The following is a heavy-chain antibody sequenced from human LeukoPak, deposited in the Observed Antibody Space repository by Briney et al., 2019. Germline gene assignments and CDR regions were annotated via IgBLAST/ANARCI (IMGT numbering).Heavy chain of an antibody. J-gene: IGHJ3*02. CDR3: ARDLISGPGAFDI. Sequence: SETLSLTCTVSGGSISSYYWSWIRQPPGKGLEWIGYIYYSGSTNYNPSLKSRVTISVDTSKNQFSPKLSSVTAADTAVYYCARDLISGPGAFDIWGQGTMVTVSS. CDR1: GGSISSYY. CDR2: IYYSGST. D-gene: IGHD2-15*01. V-gene: IGHV4-59*01.